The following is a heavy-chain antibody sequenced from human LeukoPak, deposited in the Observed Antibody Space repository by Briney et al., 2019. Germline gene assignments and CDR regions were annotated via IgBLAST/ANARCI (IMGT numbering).Heavy chain of an antibody. Sequence: GGSLRLSCAASGFTFSSYSMNWVRQAPGKGLEWVSSISSSSSHIYYADSVKGRFTISRDNAKNSLYLQMNSLRAEDTAVYYCARARIGYCSGGSCYEYYFDYWGQGTLVTVSS. V-gene: IGHV3-21*01. CDR1: GFTFSSYS. CDR3: ARARIGYCSGGSCYEYYFDY. CDR2: ISSSSSHI. D-gene: IGHD2-15*01. J-gene: IGHJ4*02.